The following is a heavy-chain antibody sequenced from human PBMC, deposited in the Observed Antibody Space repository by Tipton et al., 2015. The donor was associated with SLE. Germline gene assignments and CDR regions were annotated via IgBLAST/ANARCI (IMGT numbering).Heavy chain of an antibody. V-gene: IGHV4-59*11. D-gene: IGHD1-26*01. CDR2: IDYTGKT. Sequence: LRLSCTVSGGSFTSHYWGYIRQPPGKGLEWIGHIDYTGKTDYNPSLKTRVTITVGPSKNQFSLRLTSVTAADTAVYYCARTLGAIAHTVYDAFDIWGQGKMVTVSS. CDR3: ARTLGAIAHTVYDAFDI. J-gene: IGHJ3*02. CDR1: GGSFTSHY.